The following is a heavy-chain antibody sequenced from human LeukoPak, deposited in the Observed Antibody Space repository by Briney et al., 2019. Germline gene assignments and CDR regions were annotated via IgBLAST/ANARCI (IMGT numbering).Heavy chain of an antibody. V-gene: IGHV3-15*01. Sequence: GESLRLSCAASGFTFSNVWMSWVRQVPGKGLGWVGRIRRKTDGETTDHAAPVKGRFTISRDDSKNTLYLQMNSLKTEDTAVYYCVTDLVIKGYFDYWGQGALVTVSS. CDR3: VTDLVIKGYFDY. D-gene: IGHD2-21*01. CDR1: GFTFSNVW. J-gene: IGHJ4*02. CDR2: IRRKTDGETT.